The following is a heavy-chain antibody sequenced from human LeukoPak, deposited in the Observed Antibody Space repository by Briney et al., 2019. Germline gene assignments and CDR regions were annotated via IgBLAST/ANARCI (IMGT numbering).Heavy chain of an antibody. CDR1: GYKFTNYW. J-gene: IGHJ5*02. CDR3: ARGISSSWAGFDP. Sequence: GEALKISCKGSGYKFTNYWIGWVRPMPGKDLEWMGVIYLGDSETKYSPSFQGQVTISADKSINTAYLKWSSLKAPDTAMYYCARGISSSWAGFDPWDRGTLVTVSS. CDR2: IYLGDSET. D-gene: IGHD6-13*01. V-gene: IGHV5-51*01.